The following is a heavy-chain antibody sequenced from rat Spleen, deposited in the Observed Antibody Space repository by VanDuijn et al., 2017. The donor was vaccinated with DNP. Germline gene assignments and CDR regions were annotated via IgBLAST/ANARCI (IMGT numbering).Heavy chain of an antibody. V-gene: IGHV5-7*01. J-gene: IGHJ4*01. Sequence: EVQLVESGGDLVQPGRSLKLSCAASGFTFSDHNMACVRQAPTKGLEWVASITNTGGSTYYPDAVKGRFTIPRDNAQSTLYLQKDSLRSEDTATYYCARHRTVMPYYYAMDAWGQGASVTVSS. D-gene: IGHD1-1*01. CDR1: GFTFSDHN. CDR3: ARHRTVMPYYYAMDA. CDR2: ITNTGGST.